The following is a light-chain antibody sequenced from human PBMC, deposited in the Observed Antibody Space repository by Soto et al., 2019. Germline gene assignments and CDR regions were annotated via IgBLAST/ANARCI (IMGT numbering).Light chain of an antibody. CDR3: SSYKTSITV. CDR1: SSDIGDYKY. Sequence: QSALTQPASVSGSPGQSVSISCSGTSSDIGDYKYVSWYQQHPGKAPKLVIYEVNNRPLGVSNRFSGSKSGNTASLTISALQAEDEADYYCSSYKTSITVFGGGTKLTVL. CDR2: EVN. J-gene: IGLJ3*02. V-gene: IGLV2-14*01.